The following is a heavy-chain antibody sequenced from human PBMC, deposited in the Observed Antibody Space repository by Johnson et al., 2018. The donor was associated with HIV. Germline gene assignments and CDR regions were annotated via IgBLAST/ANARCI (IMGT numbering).Heavy chain of an antibody. J-gene: IGHJ3*02. CDR2: IRYDGSNK. CDR3: AKWTPSLRPAFDI. D-gene: IGHD3/OR15-3a*01. V-gene: IGHV3-30*02. Sequence: QVQLVESGGGLVQPGGSLRLSCAASGFTFSSYGMHWVRQAPGKGLEWVAFIRYDGSNKYYADSVKGRFTISRDNSKNTLYLQMNSLRAEDTAVYYCAKWTPSLRPAFDIWGQGTMVTVSS. CDR1: GFTFSSYG.